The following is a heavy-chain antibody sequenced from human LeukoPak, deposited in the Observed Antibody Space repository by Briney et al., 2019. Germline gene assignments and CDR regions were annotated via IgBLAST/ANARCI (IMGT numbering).Heavy chain of an antibody. D-gene: IGHD5-18*01. Sequence: PGGSLRLSCAASGFTFSDYCMSWIRQAPGKGLEWVTYISSSGSTIYYADSVKGRFTISRDNAKNSLYLQMNSLRAEDTAVYYCASSSRGYSYGYYFDYWGQGTLVTVSS. J-gene: IGHJ4*02. CDR1: GFTFSDYC. CDR2: ISSSGSTI. V-gene: IGHV3-11*01. CDR3: ASSSRGYSYGYYFDY.